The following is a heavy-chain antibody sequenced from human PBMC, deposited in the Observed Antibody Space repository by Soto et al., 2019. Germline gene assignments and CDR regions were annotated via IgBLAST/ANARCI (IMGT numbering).Heavy chain of an antibody. J-gene: IGHJ4*02. V-gene: IGHV3-53*02. D-gene: IGHD2-15*01. CDR2: IYSAGNT. CDR1: GFTVRSNY. Sequence: EVQVVETGGGLIQPGGSLRLSCAAPGFTVRSNYMSWVRQAPGKGLEWGAVIYSAGNTYFADSVKGRFTISRDNSKNTVFLQMNSLRDEDTSVYYCAGAQRYCSDGSCLYYVDYWGQGTLVTVYS. CDR3: AGAQRYCSDGSCLYYVDY.